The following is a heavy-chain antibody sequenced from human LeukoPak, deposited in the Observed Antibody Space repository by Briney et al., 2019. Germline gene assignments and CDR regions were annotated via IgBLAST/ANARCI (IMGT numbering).Heavy chain of an antibody. J-gene: IGHJ4*02. Sequence: GGSLGLSCAASGFTFSSYSMNWVRQAPGKGLEWVSSISSSSSYIYYADSVKGRFTISRDNAKNSLYLQMNSLRAEDTAVYYCARDFPTYCGGDCYSDYWGQGTLVTVSS. V-gene: IGHV3-21*01. CDR2: ISSSSSYI. D-gene: IGHD2-21*02. CDR1: GFTFSSYS. CDR3: ARDFPTYCGGDCYSDY.